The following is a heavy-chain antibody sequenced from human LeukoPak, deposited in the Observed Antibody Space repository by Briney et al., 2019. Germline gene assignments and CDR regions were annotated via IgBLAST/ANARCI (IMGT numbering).Heavy chain of an antibody. J-gene: IGHJ6*03. V-gene: IGHV1-18*01. CDR1: GYTFTSYV. CDR2: ISAYNGNT. D-gene: IGHD6-6*01. CDR3: ARVEYSSSPYYYYYYMDV. Sequence: ASVKVSCKASGYTFTSYVISWVRQAPGQGLEWMGWISAYNGNTNYAQKLQGRVTMTTDTSTSTAYMELRSLRSDDTAVYYCARVEYSSSPYYYYYYMDVWAKGPRSPSP.